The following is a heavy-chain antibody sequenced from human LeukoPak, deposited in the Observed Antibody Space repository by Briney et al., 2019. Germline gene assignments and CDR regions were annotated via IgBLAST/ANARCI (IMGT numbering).Heavy chain of an antibody. CDR1: GYSITSGYS. CDR2: IYHSGST. D-gene: IGHD3-22*01. V-gene: IGHV4-38-2*01. CDR3: ARVRENYDSSGSPYNWFDP. Sequence: SETLSLTCADSGYSITSGYSWGWIRQPPGKGLEWIGSIYHSGSTYYNPSLKSRVTISVDTSKNQFSLKLSSVTASDTAADNCARVRENYDSSGSPYNWFDPWGQGTLVTVSS. J-gene: IGHJ5*02.